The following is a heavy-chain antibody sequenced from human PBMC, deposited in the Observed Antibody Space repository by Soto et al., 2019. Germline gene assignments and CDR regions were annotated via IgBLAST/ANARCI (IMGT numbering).Heavy chain of an antibody. D-gene: IGHD5-18*01. CDR3: ARVADTAMVTLFYFDY. CDR1: GGSISSGGYY. V-gene: IGHV4-31*03. J-gene: IGHJ4*02. Sequence: PSETLSLTCTVSGGSISSGGYYWSWIRQHPGKGLEWIGYIYCSGSTYYNPSLKSRVTISVDTSKNQFSLKLSSVTAADTAVYYCARVADTAMVTLFYFDYWGQGTLVTVSS. CDR2: IYCSGST.